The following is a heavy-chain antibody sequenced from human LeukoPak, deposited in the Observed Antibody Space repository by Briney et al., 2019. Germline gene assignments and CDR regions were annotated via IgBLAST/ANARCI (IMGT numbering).Heavy chain of an antibody. V-gene: IGHV3-53*01. D-gene: IGHD4-17*01. Sequence: GGSLRLSCAASGITVSSNYMSWVRQPPGKGLEGVSIIYSGGTTYYADSVQGRFTISRDNSKNTVYLQMNSLRVEDTAVYYCARDPRTTGKSNYGMDVWGQGTTVTVSS. J-gene: IGHJ6*02. CDR1: GITVSSNY. CDR3: ARDPRTTGKSNYGMDV. CDR2: IYSGGTT.